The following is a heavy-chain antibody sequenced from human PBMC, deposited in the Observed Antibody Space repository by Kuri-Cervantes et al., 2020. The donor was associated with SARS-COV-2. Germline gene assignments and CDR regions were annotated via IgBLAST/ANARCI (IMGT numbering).Heavy chain of an antibody. CDR1: GFTFSNAW. Sequence: GESLKISCAASGFTFSNAWMSWVRQAPGKGLEWVAVISYDGSNKYYADSVKGRFTISRDNSKNTLYLQMNSLRAEDTAVYYCARESYYSAFDYWGQGTLVTVSS. V-gene: IGHV3-30-3*01. CDR2: ISYDGSNK. D-gene: IGHD1-26*01. J-gene: IGHJ4*02. CDR3: ARESYYSAFDY.